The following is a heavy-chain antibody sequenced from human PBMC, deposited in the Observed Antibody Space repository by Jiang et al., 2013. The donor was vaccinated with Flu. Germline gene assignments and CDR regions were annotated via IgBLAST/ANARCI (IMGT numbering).Heavy chain of an antibody. Sequence: SVKVSCKSSGGTFSSFAMTWVRQAPGQGLEWMGRIIPMVGTSEYAQKFQGRVTITADESTGTAYMELNSLRPEDTAVYYCGRDVYRYSGNEDSYYYYGMDVWGQGTTVTVSS. CDR1: GGTFSSFA. D-gene: IGHD5-12*01. CDR3: GRDVYRYSGNEDSYYYYGMDV. CDR2: IIPMVGTS. V-gene: IGHV1-69*11. J-gene: IGHJ6*02.